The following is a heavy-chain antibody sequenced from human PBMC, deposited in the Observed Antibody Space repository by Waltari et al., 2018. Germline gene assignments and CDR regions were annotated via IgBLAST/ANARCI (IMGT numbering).Heavy chain of an antibody. CDR1: GFTFSSYG. CDR2: IWYDGSNK. V-gene: IGHV3-33*01. J-gene: IGHJ3*02. CDR3: ARVPYDILTGYSGAFDI. Sequence: QVQLVESGGGVVQPGRSLRLSCAASGFTFSSYGMHWVRPAPGKGLEWVAVIWYDGSNKYYADSVKGRFTISRDNSKNTLYLQMNSLRAEDTAVYYCARVPYDILTGYSGAFDIWGQGTMVTVSS. D-gene: IGHD3-9*01.